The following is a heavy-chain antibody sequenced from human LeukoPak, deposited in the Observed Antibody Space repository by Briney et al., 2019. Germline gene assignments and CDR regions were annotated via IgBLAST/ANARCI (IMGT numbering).Heavy chain of an antibody. CDR2: IIPIFGTA. Sequence: ASVKVSCKASGGTFSSYAISWVRQAPGQGLEWIGGIIPIFGTANYAQKFQGRVTITTDESTSTAYMELSSLRSEDTAVYYCARVPLPTIFGVVEYYYMDVWSKGTTVTVSS. D-gene: IGHD3-3*01. CDR3: ARVPLPTIFGVVEYYYMDV. CDR1: GGTFSSYA. V-gene: IGHV1-69*05. J-gene: IGHJ6*03.